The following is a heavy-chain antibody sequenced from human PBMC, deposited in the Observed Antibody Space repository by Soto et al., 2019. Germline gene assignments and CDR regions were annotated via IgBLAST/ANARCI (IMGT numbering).Heavy chain of an antibody. J-gene: IGHJ4*02. CDR2: INPNSGGT. Sequence: ASVKVSCKASGYTFTGYYMHWVRQAPGQGLEWMGWINPNSGGTNYAQKFQGRFTISRDDSKSIAYLQMNSPQTEDTGVYYCTRDLWFGESYSPDWGQGTQVTVSS. CDR3: TRDLWFGESYSPD. V-gene: IGHV1-2*02. CDR1: GYTFTGYY. D-gene: IGHD3-10*01.